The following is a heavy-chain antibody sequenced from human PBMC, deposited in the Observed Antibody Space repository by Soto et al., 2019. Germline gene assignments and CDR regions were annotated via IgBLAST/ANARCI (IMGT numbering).Heavy chain of an antibody. V-gene: IGHV4-34*01. J-gene: IGHJ4*02. CDR2: INHSGST. Sequence: QVQLQQWGAGLLKPSETLSLTCAVYGGSFSGYYWSWIRQPPGKGLEWIGEINHSGSTNYNPSLKSRVTISVDTSKNQFSLKLSSVTAADTAVYYCARGLGDVVVVAASPTFPIFDYWGQGTLVTVSS. D-gene: IGHD2-15*01. CDR1: GGSFSGYY. CDR3: ARGLGDVVVVAASPTFPIFDY.